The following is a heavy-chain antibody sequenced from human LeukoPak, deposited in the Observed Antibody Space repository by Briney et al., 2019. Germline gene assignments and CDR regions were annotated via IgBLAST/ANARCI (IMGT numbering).Heavy chain of an antibody. Sequence: NPSETLSLTCTVSGDSTSNNIYHWGWIRQPPGKGLEWIGSIYYSGTTYYNPSLKSRVTISLDTSKNQLSLKLSSMTAADTAVYYCVRERRGAARRKVFNSWGQGTLAIVSS. CDR1: GDSTSNNIYH. CDR2: IYYSGTT. D-gene: IGHD3-10*01. V-gene: IGHV4-39*07. CDR3: VRERRGAARRKVFNS. J-gene: IGHJ4*02.